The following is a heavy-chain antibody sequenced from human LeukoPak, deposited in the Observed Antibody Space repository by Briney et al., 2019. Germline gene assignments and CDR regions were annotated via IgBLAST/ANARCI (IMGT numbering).Heavy chain of an antibody. Sequence: GESLKISCKGSGYSFTSYWIAWVRQMPGKGLEWMGIIYPGDSDTRYSPSFQGQVTISADKSISTAYLQWSSLKASDTAMYYCARTDIVVVPAATGAFDIWGQGTMVTVSS. CDR1: GYSFTSYW. CDR3: ARTDIVVVPAATGAFDI. D-gene: IGHD2-2*01. V-gene: IGHV5-51*01. J-gene: IGHJ3*02. CDR2: IYPGDSDT.